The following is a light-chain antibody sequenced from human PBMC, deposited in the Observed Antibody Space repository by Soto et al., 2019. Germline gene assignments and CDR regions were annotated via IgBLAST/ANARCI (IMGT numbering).Light chain of an antibody. Sequence: EIVLKQSPGTLSLSPGERATLSCRASQSVSSNNLAWYQQKLGRAPRLLISGASRRATGIPDRFSGSGSGTDFTLTITSLEPEDFAVYYCQQYGTSPRTFGQGTRLEIK. CDR1: QSVSSNN. CDR3: QQYGTSPRT. J-gene: IGKJ5*01. V-gene: IGKV3-20*01. CDR2: GAS.